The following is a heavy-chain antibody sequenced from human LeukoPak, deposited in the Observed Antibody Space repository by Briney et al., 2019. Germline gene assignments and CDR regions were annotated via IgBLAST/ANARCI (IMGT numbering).Heavy chain of an antibody. CDR1: GGSISSYY. CDR2: IYYSGST. CDR3: ARVTGYRIEDYFDY. D-gene: IGHD6-13*01. Sequence: SEALSLTCTVSGGSISSYYWSWIRQPPGKGLEWIGYIYYSGSTNYNPSLKSRVTISVETSKNEFSLKLRSVTAADTAVYYCARVTGYRIEDYFDYWGQGTLVTVSS. J-gene: IGHJ4*02. V-gene: IGHV4-59*01.